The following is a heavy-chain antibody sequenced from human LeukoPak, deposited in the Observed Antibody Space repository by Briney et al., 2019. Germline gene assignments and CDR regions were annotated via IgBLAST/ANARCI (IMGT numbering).Heavy chain of an antibody. Sequence: ASVKVSCKASGDTFSNYAISWVRQAPGQGLEWMGGIIPIFGTAKYAQKFQGRVTITADTSTSTACMELSSLRSEDTAVYYCARAGWLQYYYFDYWGQGTLVTVSS. J-gene: IGHJ4*02. CDR3: ARAGWLQYYYFDY. CDR1: GDTFSNYA. V-gene: IGHV1-69*06. CDR2: IIPIFGTA. D-gene: IGHD5-24*01.